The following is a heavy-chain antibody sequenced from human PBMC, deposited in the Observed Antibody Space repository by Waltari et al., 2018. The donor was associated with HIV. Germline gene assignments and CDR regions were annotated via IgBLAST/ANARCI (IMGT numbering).Heavy chain of an antibody. V-gene: IGHV3-53*01. J-gene: IGHJ5*02. CDR2: IYPDDTT. CDR1: NFSVPGKH. Sequence: AESGGRLIQAGGSLGLSCTASNFSVPGKHVTWFRQTPGGSVEGVAVIYPDDTTHYADSGSGRFTISRAKSRTTVLLLMNGLFVDDTATYFCATGVRYYGPWGQGTRVTVSS. CDR3: ATGVRYYGP. D-gene: IGHD3-10*01.